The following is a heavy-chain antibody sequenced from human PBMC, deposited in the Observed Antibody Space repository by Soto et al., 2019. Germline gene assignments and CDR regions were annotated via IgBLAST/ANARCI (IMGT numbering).Heavy chain of an antibody. V-gene: IGHV1-69*12. CDR3: ASPPPHHYYYGMDV. Sequence: QVQLVQSGAEVKKPGSSVKVSCKASGGTFSSYAISWVRQAPGQGLEWMGGIIPIFGTANYAQKFQGRVTITADESTSTVYMELSSLRSEDTAVYYCASPPPHHYYYGMDVWGQGTTVTVSS. J-gene: IGHJ6*02. CDR2: IIPIFGTA. CDR1: GGTFSSYA.